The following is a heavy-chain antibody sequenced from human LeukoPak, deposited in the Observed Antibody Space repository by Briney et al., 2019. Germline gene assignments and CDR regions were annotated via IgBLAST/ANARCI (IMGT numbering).Heavy chain of an antibody. J-gene: IGHJ5*02. CDR3: VRDGFTAGTWFDP. CDR1: GGSISSYY. Sequence: PSETLSLTCTVSGGSISSYYWSWIRQPPGKGLEWIGYIYYSGSTNYNPSLKSRVTISVDTSKNQFSLKLSSVTAADTAVYYCVRDGFTAGTWFDPWGQGTLVTVSS. CDR2: IYYSGST. D-gene: IGHD1-1*01. V-gene: IGHV4-59*01.